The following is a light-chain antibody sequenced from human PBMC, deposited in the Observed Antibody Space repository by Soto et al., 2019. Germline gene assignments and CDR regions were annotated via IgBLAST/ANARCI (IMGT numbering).Light chain of an antibody. Sequence: EIVLTQSPDTLSLSPGERATLSCRASQSVSSSYLAWYQQKPGQAPRLLIYGASSRATGIPDRFSGSGSETDFTLTISRLEPEDFAVYYCQQYGSSPFTFGPGTKVDIK. CDR1: QSVSSSY. J-gene: IGKJ3*01. CDR2: GAS. CDR3: QQYGSSPFT. V-gene: IGKV3-20*01.